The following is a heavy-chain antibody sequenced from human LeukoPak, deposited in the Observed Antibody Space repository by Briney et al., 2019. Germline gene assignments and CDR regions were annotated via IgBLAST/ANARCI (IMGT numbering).Heavy chain of an antibody. Sequence: PSETLSLICTVSGGSISSSSYYWGWIRQPPGKGLEWIGSIYYSGSTYYNPSLKSRVTISVDTSKNQFSLKLSSVTAADTAVYYCARDVQNYYGSGSYYSGDYWGQGTLVTVSS. CDR3: ARDVQNYYGSGSYYSGDY. J-gene: IGHJ4*02. V-gene: IGHV4-39*02. CDR2: IYYSGST. CDR1: GGSISSSSYY. D-gene: IGHD3-10*01.